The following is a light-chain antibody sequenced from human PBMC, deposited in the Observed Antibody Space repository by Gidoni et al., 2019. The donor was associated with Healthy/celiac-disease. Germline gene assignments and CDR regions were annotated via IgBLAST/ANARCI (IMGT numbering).Light chain of an antibody. J-gene: IGKJ1*01. CDR3: QQYGSSPRT. Sequence: EIVLTQSPGTLSLSPGERATLSCRASQSVSSIYFAWYQQKPGQAPRLLIYGASSRATGLPDRFSGSGSGTDFTLTISRLEPEEFAVYYCQQYGSSPRTFGQGTKVEIK. V-gene: IGKV3-20*01. CDR1: QSVSSIY. CDR2: GAS.